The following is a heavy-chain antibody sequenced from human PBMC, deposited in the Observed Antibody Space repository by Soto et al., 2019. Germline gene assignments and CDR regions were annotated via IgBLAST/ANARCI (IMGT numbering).Heavy chain of an antibody. Sequence: PGGSLRLSCAASGFTFSSYSINWVRQAPGKGLEWVSSISSSSSYIYYADSVKGRFTISRDNAKNSLYLQMNSLRAEDTAVYYCARAPYYYDSSGYWAYWGQGTLVTVSS. CDR3: ARAPYYYDSSGYWAY. J-gene: IGHJ4*02. CDR1: GFTFSSYS. CDR2: ISSSSSYI. D-gene: IGHD3-22*01. V-gene: IGHV3-21*01.